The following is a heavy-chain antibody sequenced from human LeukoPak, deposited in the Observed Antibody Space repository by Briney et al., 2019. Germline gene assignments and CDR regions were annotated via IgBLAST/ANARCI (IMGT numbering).Heavy chain of an antibody. CDR1: GFTVTGNY. CDR3: ARGVLYAGSWYFDY. D-gene: IGHD6-13*01. J-gene: IGHJ4*02. V-gene: IGHV3-53*01. Sequence: PGGSLRLSCAASGFTVTGNYMSWVRQAPGMGLEWVSVIYSGGTTYYADSVKGRFTISKDNSKNTLYLQMNSLRAEDTAVYYCARGVLYAGSWYFDYWGQGILVTVSS. CDR2: IYSGGTT.